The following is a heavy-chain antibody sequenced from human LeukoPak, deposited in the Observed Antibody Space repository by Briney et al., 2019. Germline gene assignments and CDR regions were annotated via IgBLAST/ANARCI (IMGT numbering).Heavy chain of an antibody. D-gene: IGHD2/OR15-2a*01. CDR1: GFTFSSYA. J-gene: IGHJ6*02. CDR2: ISGSGTNT. CDR3: ARDALSHGMDV. V-gene: IGHV3-23*01. Sequence: GGSLRLSCAAPGFTFSSYAMNWVRQVPGKGLEWVSGISGSGTNTYYAASVKGRFTISRENAKNSLYLQMNSLRAGDTAVYYCARDALSHGMDVWGQGTTVTVSS.